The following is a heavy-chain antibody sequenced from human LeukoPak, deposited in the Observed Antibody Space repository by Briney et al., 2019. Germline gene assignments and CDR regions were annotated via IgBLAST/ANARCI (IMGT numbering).Heavy chain of an antibody. J-gene: IGHJ4*02. CDR2: IYYSGST. V-gene: IGHV4-39*01. D-gene: IGHD3-16*01. Sequence: PSETLSLTCTVSGASISSSTYYWGSIRQPPGKGLEWIGSIYYSGSTYYNPSLKSRVTISVDTSKNQFSLHLSSVTAADTAVYYCASPGGGPTDYWGQGTLVTVSS. CDR3: ASPGGGPTDY. CDR1: GASISSSTYY.